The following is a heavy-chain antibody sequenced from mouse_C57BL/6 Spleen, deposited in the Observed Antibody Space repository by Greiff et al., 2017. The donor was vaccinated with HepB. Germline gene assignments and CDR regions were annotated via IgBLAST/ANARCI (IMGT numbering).Heavy chain of an antibody. D-gene: IGHD1-1*01. J-gene: IGHJ4*01. CDR2: IFPGSGST. V-gene: IGHV1-75*01. Sequence: QVQLQQSGPELVKPGASVKISCKASGYTFTDYYINWVKQRPGQGLEWIGWIFPGSGSTYYNEKFKGKATLTVDKSSSTAYMLLSSLTSEDSAVYFCARSVYYGSRERYAMDYWGQGTSVTVSS. CDR1: GYTFTDYY. CDR3: ARSVYYGSRERYAMDY.